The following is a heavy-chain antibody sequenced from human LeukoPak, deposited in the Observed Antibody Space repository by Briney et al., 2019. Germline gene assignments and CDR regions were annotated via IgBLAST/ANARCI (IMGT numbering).Heavy chain of an antibody. CDR3: ARRVGNSGSLRNFDS. V-gene: IGHV5-51*03. Sequence: GESLKISCKDSGYSFTSHYIAWVPQMPGKGLECMGIINPRDSDITYSPSFQGQANISADKSITTAYLQWSSLKASDTAIYYCARRVGNSGSLRNFDSWGQGTLVTVSS. CDR1: GYSFTSHY. D-gene: IGHD1-26*01. J-gene: IGHJ4*02. CDR2: INPRDSDI.